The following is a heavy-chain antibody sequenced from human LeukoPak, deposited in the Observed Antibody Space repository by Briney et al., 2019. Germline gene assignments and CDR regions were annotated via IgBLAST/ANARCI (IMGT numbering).Heavy chain of an antibody. CDR1: GGSISSYY. V-gene: IGHV4-59*01. D-gene: IGHD6-19*01. Sequence: PSETLSLTCTVSGGSISSYYWSWIRQPPGKGLEWIGYIYYSGSTNYNPSLKCRVTISVDTSKNQFSLKLSSVTAADTAVYYCARAYSSGWYSFWFDPWGQGTLVTVSS. CDR3: ARAYSSGWYSFWFDP. J-gene: IGHJ5*02. CDR2: IYYSGST.